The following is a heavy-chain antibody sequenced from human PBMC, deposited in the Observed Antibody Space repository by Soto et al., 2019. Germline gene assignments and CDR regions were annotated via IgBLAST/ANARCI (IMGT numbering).Heavy chain of an antibody. CDR2: ISYDGSNK. V-gene: IGHV3-30*18. J-gene: IGHJ6*02. CDR1: GFTFSGYA. Sequence: PGGTLSLSCAASGFTFSGYAMILVRQAPGKGLEWVAVISYDGSNKYYADSVKGRFTISRDNSKNTLYLQMNSLRAEDTAVYYCAKDYDYGMDVWGQGTTVTVSS. CDR3: AKDYDYGMDV.